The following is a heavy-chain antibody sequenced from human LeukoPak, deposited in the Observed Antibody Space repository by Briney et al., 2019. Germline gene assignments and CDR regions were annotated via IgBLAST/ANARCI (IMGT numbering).Heavy chain of an antibody. CDR1: GGSISSYY. V-gene: IGHV4-59*01. D-gene: IGHD2-21*02. CDR2: IYYSGST. J-gene: IGHJ4*02. CDR3: ARAGGGDPLDFDY. Sequence: SSETLSLTCTVSGGSISSYYWSWIRQPPGKGLEWIGYIYYSGSTNYYPSLKSRVTISVDTSKNQFSLKLSSVTAADTAVYYCARAGGGDPLDFDYWGQGTLVTVSS.